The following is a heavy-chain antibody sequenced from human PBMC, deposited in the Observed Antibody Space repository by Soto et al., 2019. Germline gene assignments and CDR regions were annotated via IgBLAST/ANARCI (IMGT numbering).Heavy chain of an antibody. J-gene: IGHJ6*03. D-gene: IGHD2-21*02. CDR1: GDSINSRGYY. CDR2: IYYSGRT. CDR3: ARQRTSVVTQAYFDV. Sequence: SGTLSLTCTVTGDSINSRGYYWGWIRQPPGKGLEWIGSIYYSGRTYNNPSLRSRVSMSIDTSKDKFSLKLKSVTAADTALYLCARQRTSVVTQAYFDVWGTGSPVPVSS. V-gene: IGHV4-39*01.